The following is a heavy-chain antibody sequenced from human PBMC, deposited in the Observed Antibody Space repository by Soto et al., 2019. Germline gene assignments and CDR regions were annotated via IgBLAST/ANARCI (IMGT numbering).Heavy chain of an antibody. CDR3: ASSPTEVGGTTYYFDY. J-gene: IGHJ4*02. CDR2: ISTDGRDK. Sequence: GGSLRLSCAASGLTYSNYGMHWVRQAPGKGLEWVAIISTDGRDKYYVDSVKGRFTISTDNSKNTLYVQMNGLRVEDTAVYYCASSPTEVGGTTYYFDYWGQGALGTV. D-gene: IGHD6-19*01. V-gene: IGHV3-30*03. CDR1: GLTYSNYG.